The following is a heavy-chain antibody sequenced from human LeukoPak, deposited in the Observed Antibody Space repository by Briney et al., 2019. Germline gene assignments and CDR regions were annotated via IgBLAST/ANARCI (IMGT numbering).Heavy chain of an antibody. V-gene: IGHV4-59*12. Sequence: SETLSLTCTVSGGSISSYYWSWIRQPPGKGLEWIGYIYYSGSTNYNPSLKSRVTISVDTSKNQFSLKLSSVTAADTAVYYCVRDLYHYDSSGYYRETYYMDVWGKGTTVTVSS. CDR3: VRDLYHYDSSGYYRETYYMDV. J-gene: IGHJ6*03. D-gene: IGHD3-22*01. CDR2: IYYSGST. CDR1: GGSISSYY.